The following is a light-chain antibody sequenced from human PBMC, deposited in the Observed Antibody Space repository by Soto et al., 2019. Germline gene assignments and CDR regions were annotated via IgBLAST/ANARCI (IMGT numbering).Light chain of an antibody. CDR2: GNG. CDR1: SSNIGAGHD. V-gene: IGLV1-40*01. Sequence: QAVVTQPPSVSGAPGQRVTISYTGSSSNIGAGHDVHWYQQLPGTAPKLLIYGNGNRPSGVPERFSGSKSGTSASLAITGLQAEDEAYYYCQSYDSSLGGSEVCGTGTKLTVL. J-gene: IGLJ1*01. CDR3: QSYDSSLGGSEV.